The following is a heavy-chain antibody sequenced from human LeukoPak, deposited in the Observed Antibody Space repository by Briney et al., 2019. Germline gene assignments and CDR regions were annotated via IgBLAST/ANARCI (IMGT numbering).Heavy chain of an antibody. V-gene: IGHV3-23*01. Sequence: PGGSLRLSCAASGFTFSSYAMSWVRQAPGKGLEWVSAISGSGGSTYYADSVKGRFTISRDNSKNTLYLQMNSLRAEDTAVYYCAKDLRPGYSSSWYANYFDYWGQGTLVTVS. CDR2: ISGSGGST. CDR1: GFTFSSYA. J-gene: IGHJ4*02. D-gene: IGHD6-13*01. CDR3: AKDLRPGYSSSWYANYFDY.